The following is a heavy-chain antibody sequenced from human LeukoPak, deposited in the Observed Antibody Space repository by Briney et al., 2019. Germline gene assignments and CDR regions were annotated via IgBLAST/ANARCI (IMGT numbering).Heavy chain of an antibody. J-gene: IGHJ5*02. CDR1: GGPISSYY. CDR3: AREIVVVPAAFSNPTYNWFDP. CDR2: IYYSGST. Sequence: SETLSLTCTVSGGPISSYYWSWIRQPPRKGLEWIGYIYYSGSTNYNPSLKSRVTISVDTSKNQFSLKLSSVTAADTAVYYCAREIVVVPAAFSNPTYNWFDPWGQGTLVTVSS. V-gene: IGHV4-59*01. D-gene: IGHD2-2*01.